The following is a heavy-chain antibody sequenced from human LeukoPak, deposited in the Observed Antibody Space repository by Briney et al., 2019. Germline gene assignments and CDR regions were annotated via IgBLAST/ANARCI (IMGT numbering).Heavy chain of an antibody. CDR3: ARAGHYYDSSGYYTNWFDP. CDR1: GGTFSSYA. CDR2: IIPMFGTA. V-gene: IGHV1-69*13. D-gene: IGHD3-22*01. J-gene: IGHJ5*02. Sequence: ASVNVSCKASGGTFSSYAISWVRQAPGQGLEWMGGIIPMFGTANYAQKFQRRVTITADESTSPAYMELSSLRSEDTAVYYCARAGHYYDSSGYYTNWFDPWGQGTLVTVSS.